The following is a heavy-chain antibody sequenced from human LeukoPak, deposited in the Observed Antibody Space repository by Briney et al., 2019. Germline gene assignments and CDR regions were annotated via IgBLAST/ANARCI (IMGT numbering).Heavy chain of an antibody. J-gene: IGHJ5*02. CDR3: ANLEITMIRGP. V-gene: IGHV3-23*01. Sequence: GGSLRLSCAASVFTFTRYTISWVRQAPGKGLDWVSGISGSGGTTYYADSVKGRFTISKDNSKDTVYLQMNSLRAEDTAVYYCANLEITMIRGPWGQGTLVTVSS. CDR2: ISGSGGTT. D-gene: IGHD3-10*01. CDR1: VFTFTRYT.